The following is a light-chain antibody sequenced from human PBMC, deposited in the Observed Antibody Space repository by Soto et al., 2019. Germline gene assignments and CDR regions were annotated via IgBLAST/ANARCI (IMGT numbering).Light chain of an antibody. CDR2: DDN. CDR1: SSNIGAGYD. J-gene: IGLJ1*01. V-gene: IGLV1-40*01. CDR3: QSYESSLSGYV. Sequence: QSVLTQPPSVSGAPGQRVTISCTGSSSNIGAGYDLHWYRQLPGTAPKLLIYDDNNRPSGVPDRFSGSKSGTSASLAISGLQAEDEADYYCQSYESSLSGYVFGTRTKVTVL.